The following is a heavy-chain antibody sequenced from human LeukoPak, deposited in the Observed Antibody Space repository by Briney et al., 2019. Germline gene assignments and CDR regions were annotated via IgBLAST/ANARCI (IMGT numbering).Heavy chain of an antibody. CDR2: ISRSSDYI. J-gene: IGHJ4*02. V-gene: IGHV3-21*01. Sequence: GGSLRLSCSASGFTFSSYAMHWVRQAPGKGLEWVSSISRSSDYIYYADSVKGRFTISRDNAKNSLYLQMNSLRAEDTAVYYCAREELSYWGQGTLVTVSS. CDR1: GFTFSSYA. D-gene: IGHD1-26*01. CDR3: AREELSY.